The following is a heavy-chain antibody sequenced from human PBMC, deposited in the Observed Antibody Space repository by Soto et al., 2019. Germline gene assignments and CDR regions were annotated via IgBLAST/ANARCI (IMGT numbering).Heavy chain of an antibody. V-gene: IGHV3-21*01. CDR1: GFTLSSYS. CDR3: ARDTPGIAVDHY. J-gene: IGHJ4*02. Sequence: GGSLRLSCAVSGFTLSSYSMNWVRQAPGKGLEWVSSSSSSDTYKYYADSVKGRFTISRDNSKNTLYLQMNSLRAEDTAVYYCARDTPGIAVDHYWGQGTLVTVSS. CDR2: SSSSDTYK. D-gene: IGHD6-19*01.